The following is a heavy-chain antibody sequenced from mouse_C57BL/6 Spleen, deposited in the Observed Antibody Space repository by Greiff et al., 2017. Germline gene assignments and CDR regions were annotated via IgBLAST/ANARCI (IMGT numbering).Heavy chain of an antibody. V-gene: IGHV3-6*01. D-gene: IGHD4-1*01. CDR1: GYSITSGYY. CDR3: ARQANWDEGFDY. J-gene: IGHJ2*01. Sequence: VQLKESGPGLVKPSQSLSLTCSVTGYSITSGYYWNWIRQFPGNKLEWMGYISYDGSNNYNPSLKNRISITRDTSKNQFFLKLNSVTTEDTATYYCARQANWDEGFDYWGQGTTLTVSS. CDR2: ISYDGSN.